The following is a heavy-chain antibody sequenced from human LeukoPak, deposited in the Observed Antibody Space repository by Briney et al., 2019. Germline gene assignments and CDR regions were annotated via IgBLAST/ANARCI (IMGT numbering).Heavy chain of an antibody. CDR2: FDPEDGET. V-gene: IGHV1-24*01. J-gene: IGHJ6*02. Sequence: ASVKVSCKVSGYTLTELSMHWVRQAPGKGLEWMGGFDPEDGETIYAQKFQGRVTMTEDTSTDTAYMELSSLRSEDTAVYYCARVYQLLYGGYYYYYGMDVWGQGTTVTVSS. D-gene: IGHD2-2*02. CDR1: GYTLTELS. CDR3: ARVYQLLYGGYYYYYGMDV.